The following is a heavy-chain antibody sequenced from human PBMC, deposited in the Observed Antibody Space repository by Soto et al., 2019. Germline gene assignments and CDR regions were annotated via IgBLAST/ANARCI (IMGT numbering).Heavy chain of an antibody. Sequence: PGESLKISFKGSGYRFTSYWIGWVRQMPGKGLEWMGIIYPGDSDTRYSPSFQGQVTISADKSISTAYLQWSSLKASDTAMYYCARNRLLGYDFWTGMDVWGQGTTVTVSS. CDR2: IYPGDSDT. J-gene: IGHJ6*02. CDR3: ARNRLLGYDFWTGMDV. V-gene: IGHV5-51*01. D-gene: IGHD3-3*01. CDR1: GYRFTSYW.